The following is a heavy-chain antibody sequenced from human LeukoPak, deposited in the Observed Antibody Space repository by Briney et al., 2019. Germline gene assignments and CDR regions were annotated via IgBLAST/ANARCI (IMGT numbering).Heavy chain of an antibody. V-gene: IGHV4-39*07. CDR1: GGSISSSSYY. CDR3: ARGIAVAGKRTEYYYYGVDV. CDR2: IYYSGST. Sequence: SETLSLTCTVSGGSISSSSYYWGWIRQPPGKGLEWIGSIYYSGSTNYNPSLKSRVTISVDTSKNQFSLKLSSVTAADTAVYYCARGIAVAGKRTEYYYYGVDVWGQGTTVTVSS. D-gene: IGHD6-19*01. J-gene: IGHJ6*02.